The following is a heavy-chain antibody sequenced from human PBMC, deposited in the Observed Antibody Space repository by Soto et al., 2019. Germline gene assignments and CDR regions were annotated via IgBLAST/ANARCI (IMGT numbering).Heavy chain of an antibody. CDR2: IIPIFGTA. V-gene: IGHV1-69*13. CDR3: ARVGELHDYYYGMDV. CDR1: GGTFSSYA. D-gene: IGHD1-7*01. J-gene: IGHJ6*02. Sequence: SVKVSCKASGGTFSSYAISWVRQAPGQGLEWMGGIIPIFGTANYAQKFQGRVTITADESTSTAYMELSSLRSEDTAVYYCARVGELHDYYYGMDVWGQGTTVTVYS.